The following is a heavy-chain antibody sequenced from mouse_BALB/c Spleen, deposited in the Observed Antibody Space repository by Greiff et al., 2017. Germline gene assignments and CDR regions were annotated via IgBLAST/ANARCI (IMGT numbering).Heavy chain of an antibody. J-gene: IGHJ3*01. D-gene: IGHD1-1*01. CDR3: ARVDYYGSSYAPFAY. Sequence: EVMLVESGGGLVKPGGSLKLSCAASGFTFSSYAMSWVRQTPEKRLEWVASISSGGSTYYPDSVKGRFTISRDNARNILYLQMSSLRSEDTAMYYCARVDYYGSSYAPFAYWGQGTLVTVSA. CDR2: ISSGGST. CDR1: GFTFSSYA. V-gene: IGHV5-6-5*01.